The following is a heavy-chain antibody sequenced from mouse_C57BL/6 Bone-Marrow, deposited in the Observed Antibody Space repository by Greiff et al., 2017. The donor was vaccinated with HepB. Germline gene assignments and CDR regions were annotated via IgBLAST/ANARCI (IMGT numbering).Heavy chain of an antibody. CDR3: ASLALTY. CDR1: GFSLTSYG. D-gene: IGHD6-1*01. CDR2: IWSGGST. V-gene: IGHV2-2*01. J-gene: IGHJ3*01. Sequence: QVQLQQSGPGLVQPSQSLSITCTVSGFSLTSYGVHWVRQSPGKGLEWLGAIWSGGSTDYNAAFISRLSISKDNSKSQVFFKMNSLQADDTAIYYCASLALTYWGQGTLVTVSA.